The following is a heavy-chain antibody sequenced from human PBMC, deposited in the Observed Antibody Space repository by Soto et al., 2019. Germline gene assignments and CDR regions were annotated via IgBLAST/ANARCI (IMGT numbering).Heavy chain of an antibody. Sequence: SETLSLTFTVSGDSISSYYWGWIRQPPGKGLDWHGYIHYSGSTNYNPSLKSRVTISVDTPKNQFSLKVNSITAADTAVYYCARGGLAARKGRWFDPWGQGTLVTVCS. CDR1: GDSISSYY. J-gene: IGHJ5*02. V-gene: IGHV4-59*01. D-gene: IGHD6-6*01. CDR3: ARGGLAARKGRWFDP. CDR2: IHYSGST.